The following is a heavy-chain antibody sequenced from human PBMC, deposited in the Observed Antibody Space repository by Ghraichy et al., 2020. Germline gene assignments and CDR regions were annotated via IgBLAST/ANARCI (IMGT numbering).Heavy chain of an antibody. CDR1: GFTFSSYW. V-gene: IGHV3-7*01. D-gene: IGHD6-19*01. Sequence: GGSLRLSCAASGFTFSSYWMSWVRQAPGKGLEWVANIKQDGSEKYYVDSVKGRFTISRDNAKNSLYLQMNSLRAEDTAVYYCARVKGIAVAGTKGGWFDPWGQGTLVTVSS. CDR2: IKQDGSEK. CDR3: ARVKGIAVAGTKGGWFDP. J-gene: IGHJ5*02.